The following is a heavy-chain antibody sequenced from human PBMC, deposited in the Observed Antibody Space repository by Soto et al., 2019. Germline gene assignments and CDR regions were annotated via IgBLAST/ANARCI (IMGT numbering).Heavy chain of an antibody. CDR2: VYSSGST. Sequence: PSETLSLTCSVSGGPLSDYDWSWIRQPPGKGLEWIGYVYSSGSTNYNSSLESRATISVDSSTNQFSLKLSSVTAADTAVYYCARLKRITIYEVVSAEFYMDVWGKGTTVTVSS. V-gene: IGHV4-59*08. D-gene: IGHD3-3*01. CDR1: GGPLSDYD. J-gene: IGHJ6*03. CDR3: ARLKRITIYEVVSAEFYMDV.